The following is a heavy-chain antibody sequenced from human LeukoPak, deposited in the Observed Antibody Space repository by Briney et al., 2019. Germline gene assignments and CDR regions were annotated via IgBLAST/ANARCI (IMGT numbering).Heavy chain of an antibody. V-gene: IGHV4-30-2*01. CDR3: ARVRYCSSTSCSNNWFDP. Sequence: PSETLSLTCAVSGGSIRSGGYSWSWIRQPPGKGLEWIGYIYHSGSTYYNPSLKSRVTIPVDRSKNQFSLKLSSVTAADTAVYYCARVRYCSSTSCSNNWFDPWGQGTLVTVSS. J-gene: IGHJ5*02. D-gene: IGHD2-2*01. CDR2: IYHSGST. CDR1: GGSIRSGGYS.